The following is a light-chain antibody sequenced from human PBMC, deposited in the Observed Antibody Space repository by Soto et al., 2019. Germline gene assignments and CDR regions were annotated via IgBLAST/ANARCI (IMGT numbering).Light chain of an antibody. Sequence: EIVLTQSPGTLSLSPGERATLSCRASQSVSSSYLAWYQQKPGQAPRLLIYGASSRATGIPDRFSGSESGTEFTLTISSLQPDDFATYYCQQYNSYSLTFGGGTKVEIK. CDR2: GAS. J-gene: IGKJ4*01. V-gene: IGKV3-20*01. CDR1: QSVSSSY. CDR3: QQYNSYSLT.